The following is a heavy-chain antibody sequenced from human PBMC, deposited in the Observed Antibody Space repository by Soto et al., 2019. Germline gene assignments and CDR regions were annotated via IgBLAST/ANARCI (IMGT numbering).Heavy chain of an antibody. J-gene: IGHJ4*02. CDR1: GFTFSTYA. V-gene: IGHV3-23*01. Sequence: EVQLLESGGDLVQPGGSLRLSCAASGFTFSTYAMRWVRQAPGKGLEWVSSITGSGDRTYYADSVKGRFTISRDNSQSTLPLQMNSLRAADTAVYYCARMSSSICDYWGQGTLVTVSS. CDR2: ITGSGDRT. D-gene: IGHD6-13*01. CDR3: ARMSSSICDY.